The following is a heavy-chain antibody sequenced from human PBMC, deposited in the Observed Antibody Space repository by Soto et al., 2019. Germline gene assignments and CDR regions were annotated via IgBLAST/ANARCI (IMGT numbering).Heavy chain of an antibody. J-gene: IGHJ5*02. CDR2: TYYRSKWYN. CDR3: ARDCFLSIYSVYSWFYX. CDR1: GDSVSSDRAA. Sequence: SQTLSLTCDISGDSVSSDRAAWNWIRQSPSRGLQWLGSTYYRSKWYNDYAVSLKSRITIRADKSHNQFSLRLMSVTPEDTDVYYCARDCFLSIYSVYSWFYXWGQGTLVTVSX. V-gene: IGHV6-1*01. D-gene: IGHD3-3*01.